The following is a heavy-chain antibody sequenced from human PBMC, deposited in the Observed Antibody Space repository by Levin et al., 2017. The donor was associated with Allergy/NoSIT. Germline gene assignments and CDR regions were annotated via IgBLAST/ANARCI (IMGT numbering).Heavy chain of an antibody. Sequence: GGSLRLSCAASGFTFSSYGMHWVRQAPGKGLEWVAVISYDGSNKYYADSVKGRFTISRDNSKNTLYLQMNSLRAEDTAVYYCAKAGMTTVVTADYWGQGTLVTVSS. CDR3: AKAGMTTVVTADY. J-gene: IGHJ4*02. CDR1: GFTFSSYG. CDR2: ISYDGSNK. D-gene: IGHD4-23*01. V-gene: IGHV3-30*18.